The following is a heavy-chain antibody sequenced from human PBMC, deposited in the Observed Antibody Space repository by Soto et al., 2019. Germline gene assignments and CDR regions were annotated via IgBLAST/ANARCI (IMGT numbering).Heavy chain of an antibody. CDR1: GGTFRSYS. CDR3: ARPDEGGYSSNHHYYYALDV. D-gene: IGHD3-22*01. J-gene: IGHJ6*02. CDR2: IIPIFDIT. V-gene: IGHV1-69*01. Sequence: QVQLVQSGAEVKKPGSSVKVSCKASGGTFRSYSISWVRQAPGQGLEWMGGIIPIFDITNYAQTFQGRVTITADESTSTAFKEPSSLGYDDTAVYYCARPDEGGYSSNHHYYYALDVWGQGTTVTV.